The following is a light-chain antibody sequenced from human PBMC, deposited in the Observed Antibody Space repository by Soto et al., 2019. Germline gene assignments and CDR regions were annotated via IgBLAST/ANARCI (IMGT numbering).Light chain of an antibody. CDR3: FSYRSTGILL. Sequence: QSVLTQPASVSGSPGQSITISCIGTSSDVGGYNFVSWYQQHPGKAPKLMIYEVSNRPSGVSTRFSGSKSSNTASLTISGLQAEDEADYYCFSYRSTGILLFGGGTKVTVL. V-gene: IGLV2-14*01. CDR1: SSDVGGYNF. CDR2: EVS. J-gene: IGLJ2*01.